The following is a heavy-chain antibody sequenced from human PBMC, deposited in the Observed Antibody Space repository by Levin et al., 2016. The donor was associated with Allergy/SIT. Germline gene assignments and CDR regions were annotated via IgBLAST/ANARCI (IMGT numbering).Heavy chain of an antibody. D-gene: IGHD1-26*01. CDR1: GFTFSDYY. J-gene: IGHJ5*02. V-gene: IGHV3-11*05. Sequence: GESLKISCAASGFTFSDYYMSWIRQAPGKGLEWVSYISSSSSYTNYADSVKGRFTISRDNSKNTLYLQMNSLRAEDTAVYYCARALGYVGATDNWFDPWGQGTLVTVSS. CDR2: ISSSSSYT. CDR3: ARALGYVGATDNWFDP.